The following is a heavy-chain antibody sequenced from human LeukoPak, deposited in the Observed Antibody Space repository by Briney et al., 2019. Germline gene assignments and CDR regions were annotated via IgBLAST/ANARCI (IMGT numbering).Heavy chain of an antibody. Sequence: GGSLRLSCAASGFTFSSYSMNWVRQAPRKGLEWVSSISISSSYIYYADSVKGRFTISRDNAKNSLYLQMKSLRAEDTAVYYCARALITYYYGSGSYSNKGSFDYWGQGTLVTVSS. D-gene: IGHD3-10*01. CDR1: GFTFSSYS. V-gene: IGHV3-21*01. CDR2: ISISSSYI. J-gene: IGHJ4*02. CDR3: ARALITYYYGSGSYSNKGSFDY.